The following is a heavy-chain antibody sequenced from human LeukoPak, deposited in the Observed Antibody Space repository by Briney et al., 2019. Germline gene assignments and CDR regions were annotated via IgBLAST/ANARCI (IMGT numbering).Heavy chain of an antibody. D-gene: IGHD6-13*01. CDR3: ARDERSAAAGSAYYLDS. CDR2: ISGFNGNV. CDR1: GYSFTNCG. Sequence: ASVKVSCKASGYSFTNCGISWVRQAPGQGLEWMGWISGFNGNVNFAPKLQDRVTLTTDASTSTAYMELRSLRSDDTAVYYCARDERSAAAGSAYYLDSWGQGTLVTVSS. J-gene: IGHJ4*02. V-gene: IGHV1-18*01.